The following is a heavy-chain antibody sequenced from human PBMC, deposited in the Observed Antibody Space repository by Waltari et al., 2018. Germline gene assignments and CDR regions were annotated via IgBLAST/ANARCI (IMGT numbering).Heavy chain of an antibody. Sequence: VQLVQSESAVKKPGASVKVSCKTSGFTLPSYGFTWVRKAPGPGLEWIGWIRANTGDTNDAQKFRDRVTMTTDTSTNTVYMELRTLRSDDTALYYCARNPNPFYYDSPCDLWGQGTELTVSS. D-gene: IGHD3-22*01. CDR1: GFTLPSYG. CDR3: ARNPNPFYYDSPCDL. CDR2: IRANTGDT. J-gene: IGHJ3*01. V-gene: IGHV1-18*01.